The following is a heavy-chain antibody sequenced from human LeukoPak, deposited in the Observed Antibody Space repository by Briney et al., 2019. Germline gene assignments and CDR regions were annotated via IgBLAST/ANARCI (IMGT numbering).Heavy chain of an antibody. J-gene: IGHJ6*04. CDR1: GFTIGTAW. Sequence: SGGSLRLSCVSSGFTIGTAWMSWVRRAPGKGLEWLGHIKSEGEGATTDYAAPAKGRYAISRDDSKNMIYLQMSSLKIDDTAIYYCIAHFPYFYGFDVWGKGTTVTVSS. CDR2: IKSEGEGATT. CDR3: IAHFPYFYGFDV. V-gene: IGHV3-15*01. D-gene: IGHD3-3*02.